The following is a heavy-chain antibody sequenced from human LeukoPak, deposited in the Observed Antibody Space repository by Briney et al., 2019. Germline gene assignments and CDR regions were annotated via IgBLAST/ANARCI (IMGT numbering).Heavy chain of an antibody. CDR2: INHSGST. J-gene: IGHJ4*02. D-gene: IGHD3-10*01. V-gene: IGHV4-34*01. CDR3: ARRSIVRGVIR. Sequence: LKPSETLSLTCAVYGGSFSGYYWSWIRQPPGKGLEWIGEINHSGSTNYNPSLRSRVTISVDTSKNQFSLKLSSVTAADTAVYYCARRSIVRGVIRWGQGTLVTVSS. CDR1: GGSFSGYY.